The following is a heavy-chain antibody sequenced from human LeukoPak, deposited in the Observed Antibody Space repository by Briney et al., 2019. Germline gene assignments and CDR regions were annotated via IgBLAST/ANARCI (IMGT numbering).Heavy chain of an antibody. Sequence: PSETLSLTCTVSGGSISSYCWGWIRQPAGKGLEWIGRIYTSGSTNYNPSLKSRVTMSADTSKNQFSLKLSSVTAADTAVYYCARDGSVVVPAAILRPCWFDPWGQGTLVTVSS. V-gene: IGHV4-4*07. CDR3: ARDGSVVVPAAILRPCWFDP. CDR2: IYTSGST. CDR1: GGSISSYC. D-gene: IGHD2-2*02. J-gene: IGHJ5*02.